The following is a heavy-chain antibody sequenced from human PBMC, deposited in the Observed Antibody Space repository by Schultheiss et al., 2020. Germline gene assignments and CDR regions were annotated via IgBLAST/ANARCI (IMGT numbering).Heavy chain of an antibody. CDR2: IYYSGST. Sequence: SETLSLTCTVSGGSISSYYWSWIRQPPGKGLEWIGYIYYSGSTYYNPSLKSRVTISVDTSKNQFSLKLSSVTAADTAVYYCARGAGTTLCNWFDPWGQGTLVTVSS. CDR3: ARGAGTTLCNWFDP. CDR1: GGSISSYY. J-gene: IGHJ5*02. V-gene: IGHV4-59*12. D-gene: IGHD1-7*01.